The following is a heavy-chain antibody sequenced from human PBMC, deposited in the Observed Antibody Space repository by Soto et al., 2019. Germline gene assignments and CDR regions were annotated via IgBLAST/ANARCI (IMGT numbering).Heavy chain of an antibody. CDR1: GFTFSSYA. V-gene: IGHV3-23*01. Sequence: GGSLRLSCAASGFTFSSYAMSWVRQAPGKGLEWVSAISGSGGSTYYADSVKGRSTISRDNSKNTLYLQMNSLRAEDTAVYYCAKDLSRTIAAAGTFQFDYWGQGTLVTVS. CDR3: AKDLSRTIAAAGTFQFDY. CDR2: ISGSGGST. D-gene: IGHD6-13*01. J-gene: IGHJ4*02.